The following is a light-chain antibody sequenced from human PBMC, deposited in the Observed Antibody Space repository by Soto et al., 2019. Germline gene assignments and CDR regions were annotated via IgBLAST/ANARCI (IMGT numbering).Light chain of an antibody. CDR2: NSN. V-gene: IGLV1-40*01. J-gene: IGLJ1*01. Sequence: QSVLTQLPSVSGAPGQRVTISCTGSSSNIGAGRDVHWYRQLPGAAPKFLISNSNHRPSGVPDRFSVSKSGASASLAITGLRAEDEGDYFCQSYGTSLSGLYVFGTGTKLTVL. CDR3: QSYGTSLSGLYV. CDR1: SSNIGAGRD.